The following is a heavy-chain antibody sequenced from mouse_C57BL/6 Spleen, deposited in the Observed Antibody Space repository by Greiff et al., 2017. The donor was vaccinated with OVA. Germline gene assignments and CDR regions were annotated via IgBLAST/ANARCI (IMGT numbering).Heavy chain of an antibody. CDR1: GFNIKDYY. Sequence: EVQLQQSGAELVKPGASVKLSCTASGFNIKDYYMHWVKQRTEQGLEWIGRIDPEDGETKYAPKFQGKATIPADTSSNTAYLHLSSLTSEDTAVYYCASFWYGSSYYYFDYWGQGTTLTVSS. D-gene: IGHD1-1*01. CDR2: IDPEDGET. V-gene: IGHV14-2*01. CDR3: ASFWYGSSYYYFDY. J-gene: IGHJ2*01.